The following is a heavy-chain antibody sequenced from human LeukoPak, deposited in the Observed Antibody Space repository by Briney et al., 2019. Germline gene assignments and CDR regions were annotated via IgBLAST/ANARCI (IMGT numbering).Heavy chain of an antibody. CDR3: AIHVADCGDDCYSLYYFDY. CDR1: GGXISSSSTYY. D-gene: IGHD2-21*02. Sequence: SETLSLTCTVSGGXISSSSTYYWGWIRQPPGKGLEWIGSIFYSGRPYYNPSLKSRVTISVDTSKNQFSLQLRYVTAADTAVYYCAIHVADCGDDCYSLYYFDYWGQGTLVTVSS. CDR2: IFYSGRP. V-gene: IGHV4-39*01. J-gene: IGHJ4*02.